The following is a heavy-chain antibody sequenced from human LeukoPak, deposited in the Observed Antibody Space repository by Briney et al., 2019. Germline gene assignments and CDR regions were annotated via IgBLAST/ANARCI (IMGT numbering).Heavy chain of an antibody. Sequence: PGGSLRLSCAASGFTFSSYWMSWVRQAPGKGLEWVANIKQDGSEKYYVDSVKGRFTISRDNAKNSLYLQMNSLRAEDTAVYYCARDPGLYSSGYYHFDYWGQGTLVTVSS. J-gene: IGHJ4*02. CDR3: ARDPGLYSSGYYHFDY. CDR1: GFTFSSYW. CDR2: IKQDGSEK. D-gene: IGHD3-22*01. V-gene: IGHV3-7*01.